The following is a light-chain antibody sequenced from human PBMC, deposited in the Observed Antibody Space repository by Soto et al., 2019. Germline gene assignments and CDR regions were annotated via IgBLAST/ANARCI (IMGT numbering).Light chain of an antibody. CDR1: QSISSW. CDR3: QQYNSYSHT. CDR2: KAS. J-gene: IGKJ2*01. Sequence: DIQMTQSPSTLSASVGDRVTITCRASQSISSWLAWYQQKPGKAPKLLIYKASSLESGVPSRFSGSGSGTEFTLTISSLQPDEFATYYCQQYNSYSHTFGQGTKPEIK. V-gene: IGKV1-5*03.